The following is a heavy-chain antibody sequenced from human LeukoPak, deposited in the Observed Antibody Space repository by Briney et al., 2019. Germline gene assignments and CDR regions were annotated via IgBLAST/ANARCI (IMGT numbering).Heavy chain of an antibody. Sequence: SETLSLTCSISGDSVSSDSYYWSWIRQPPGKGLEWIGYAYNSGSTNYNPSLKSRITISVETSKNQFSLKLNSVTAADTAVYYCARGKYSSSDAFDIWGQGTMVTVSS. D-gene: IGHD6-6*01. CDR1: GDSVSSDSYY. V-gene: IGHV4-61*01. CDR2: AYNSGST. CDR3: ARGKYSSSDAFDI. J-gene: IGHJ3*02.